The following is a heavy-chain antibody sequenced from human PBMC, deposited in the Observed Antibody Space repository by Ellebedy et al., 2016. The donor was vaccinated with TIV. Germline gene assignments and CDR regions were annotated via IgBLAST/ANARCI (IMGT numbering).Heavy chain of an antibody. CDR2: IYSDGRT. J-gene: IGHJ2*01. CDR1: GFTVSRNY. CDR3: ARDNQDSPTHWYFDL. Sequence: PGGSLRLSCAASGFTVSRNYMNWVRQAPGKGLEWVSVIYSDGRTFYADSVKGRFTISRDNSKNTLYLQMNSLGAEDTAIYYCARDNQDSPTHWYFDLWGRGTLVTVSS. D-gene: IGHD2-15*01. V-gene: IGHV3-53*01.